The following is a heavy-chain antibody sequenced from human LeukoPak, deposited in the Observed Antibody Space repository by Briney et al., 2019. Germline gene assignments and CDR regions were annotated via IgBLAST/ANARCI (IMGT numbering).Heavy chain of an antibody. CDR3: ARRLSGERSGYYYNYYYYYMDV. J-gene: IGHJ6*03. Sequence: SVKVSCKASGGTFSSHAISWVRQAPGQGLEWRGGIIPIFGTANYAQKFQGRVTITADESTSTAYMELSSLRSEDTAVYYCARRLSGERSGYYYNYYYYYMDVWSKGTTVTVSS. D-gene: IGHD3-22*01. CDR1: GGTFSSHA. CDR2: IIPIFGTA. V-gene: IGHV1-69*01.